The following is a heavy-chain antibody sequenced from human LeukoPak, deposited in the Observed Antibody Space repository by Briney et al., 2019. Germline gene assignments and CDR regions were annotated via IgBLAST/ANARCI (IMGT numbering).Heavy chain of an antibody. Sequence: ASVKVSCKASGGTFSSYAISWVRQAPGQGLEWMGGIIPIFGTANYAQKFQGRVTITADESTRTAYMELSSLRSEDTAVYYCGIVSCGGNCYSLIGTFDIWGQGTMVTVSS. J-gene: IGHJ3*02. V-gene: IGHV1-69*13. D-gene: IGHD2-15*01. CDR1: GGTFSSYA. CDR2: IIPIFGTA. CDR3: GIVSCGGNCYSLIGTFDI.